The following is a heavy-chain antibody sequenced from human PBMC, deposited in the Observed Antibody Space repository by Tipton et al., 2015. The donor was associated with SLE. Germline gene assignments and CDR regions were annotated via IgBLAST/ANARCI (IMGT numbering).Heavy chain of an antibody. J-gene: IGHJ2*01. Sequence: TLSLTCTVSGGSISNFYWSWIRQPPGKGLEWIGYVYYSNTNYNPSLNSRVTISVDTSKNQFSLKLTSVTAADTAIYYCARGSGWHFDLWGRGTLVTVSS. D-gene: IGHD2-15*01. V-gene: IGHV4-59*07. CDR3: ARGSGWHFDL. CDR2: VYYSNT. CDR1: GGSISNFY.